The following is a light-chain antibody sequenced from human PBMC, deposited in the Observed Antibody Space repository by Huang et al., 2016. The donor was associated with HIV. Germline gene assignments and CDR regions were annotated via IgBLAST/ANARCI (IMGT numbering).Light chain of an antibody. CDR1: QTVYSN. CDR2: GAS. V-gene: IGKV3D-15*01. CDR3: QQSNNWPPYT. Sequence: EIVMTQSPATLSVSPGERATLSCRASQTVYSNLAWYQQKPGHAPRLLIYGASTRATGIPARLSGSGSGTEFTLTISSLRSEDFAVYYCQQSNNWPPYTFGQGTKLEIK. J-gene: IGKJ2*01.